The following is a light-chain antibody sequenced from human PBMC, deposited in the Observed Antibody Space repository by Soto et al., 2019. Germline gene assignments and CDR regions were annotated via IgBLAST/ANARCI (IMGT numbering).Light chain of an antibody. CDR3: SSHTTSNTQV. CDR1: SSDIGGYNY. Sequence: QSVLTQPASVSGSPGQSITISCTGTSSDIGGYNYVSWYQQHPGNPPKLMIYEVSNRPSGVSNRFSGSKSGNTASLTISGRQAEDEADYYCSSHTTSNTQVFGGGTKLTVL. V-gene: IGLV2-14*01. J-gene: IGLJ3*02. CDR2: EVS.